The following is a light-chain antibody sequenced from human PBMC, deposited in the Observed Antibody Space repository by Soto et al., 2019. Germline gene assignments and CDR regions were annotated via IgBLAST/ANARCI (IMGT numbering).Light chain of an antibody. CDR2: EVS. Sequence: QSALTQPPSASGSPGQSVTISCTGTSSDVGGYDSVSWYQHHPGKAPKLMIYEVSKRPSGVPDRFSGSKSGDTASLTVSGLQAEDEADYYCGSYAGGNNVFGTGTKLTVL. J-gene: IGLJ1*01. V-gene: IGLV2-8*01. CDR3: GSYAGGNNV. CDR1: SSDVGGYDS.